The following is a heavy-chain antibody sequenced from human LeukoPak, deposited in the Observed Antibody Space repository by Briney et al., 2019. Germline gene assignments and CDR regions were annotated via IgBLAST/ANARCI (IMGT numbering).Heavy chain of an antibody. CDR3: AKRDDSSSSDTLGY. Sequence: GGSLRLSCAASGFTFSTYGMHWVRQAPGKGLEWVAFIRNDGSKKYYADSVKSRFTISRDNSKNTLYLQINSLRAEDTAVYYCAKRDDSSSSDTLGYWGQGTLVTVSS. CDR1: GFTFSTYG. CDR2: IRNDGSKK. V-gene: IGHV3-30*02. D-gene: IGHD6-6*01. J-gene: IGHJ4*02.